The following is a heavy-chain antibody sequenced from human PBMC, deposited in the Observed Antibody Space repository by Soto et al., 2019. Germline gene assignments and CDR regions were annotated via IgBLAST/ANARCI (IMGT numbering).Heavy chain of an antibody. CDR2: IYHSGST. V-gene: IGHV4-30-2*01. Sequence: SETLSLTCAVSGGSISSGGYSWSWIRQPPGKGLEWIGYIYHSGSTYYNPSLKSRVTISVDRSKNQFSLKLSSVTAADTAVYYCARAKVTTVDYWGQGTLVPVSS. D-gene: IGHD4-17*01. CDR1: GGSISSGGYS. CDR3: ARAKVTTVDY. J-gene: IGHJ4*02.